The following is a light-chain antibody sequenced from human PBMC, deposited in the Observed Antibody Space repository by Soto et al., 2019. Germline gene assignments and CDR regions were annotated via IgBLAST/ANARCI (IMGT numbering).Light chain of an antibody. CDR3: QQSFSVPPT. CDR2: DAS. Sequence: EIVLTQSPATLSLSPGERATLSCRTSQSVSSHLAWYQQKPGQAPRLLIHDASSRSTGTPARFSGSGFGTNFSLTISNLQPEDFATYYCQQSFSVPPTFGQGTRLEIK. V-gene: IGKV3-11*01. CDR1: QSVSSH. J-gene: IGKJ5*01.